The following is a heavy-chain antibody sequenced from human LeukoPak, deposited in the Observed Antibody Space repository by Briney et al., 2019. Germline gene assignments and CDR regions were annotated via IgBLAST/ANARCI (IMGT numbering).Heavy chain of an antibody. J-gene: IGHJ4*02. Sequence: GGSLRLSCAASGFTVSSNYMSWVRQAPGKGLEWVSVICSGGSTYYADSVKGRFTISRDNSKNTLYLQMNSLRAEDTAVYYCARESSYSSGWYYFDYWGQGTLVTVSS. CDR1: GFTVSSNY. D-gene: IGHD6-19*01. CDR2: ICSGGST. CDR3: ARESSYSSGWYYFDY. V-gene: IGHV3-66*02.